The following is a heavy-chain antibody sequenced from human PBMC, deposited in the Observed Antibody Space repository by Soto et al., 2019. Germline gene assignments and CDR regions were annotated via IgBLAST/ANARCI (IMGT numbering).Heavy chain of an antibody. V-gene: IGHV1-46*01. CDR3: ARGVGSGSYYNQYNWFDP. J-gene: IGHJ5*02. Sequence: ASVKVSCKASGYTFTSYYMHWVRQAPGQGLDWMGMINSSGGFTTYAQKFQGRVTMTTDTSTSTAYMELRSLRSDDTAVYYCARGVGSGSYYNQYNWFDPWGQGTQVTVSS. CDR1: GYTFTSYY. D-gene: IGHD3-10*01. CDR2: INSSGGFT.